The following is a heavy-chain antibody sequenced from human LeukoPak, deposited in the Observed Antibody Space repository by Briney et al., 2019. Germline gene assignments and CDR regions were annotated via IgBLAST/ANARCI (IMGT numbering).Heavy chain of an antibody. CDR2: INPDGRDT. V-gene: IGHV3-7*01. Sequence: GGSLRLSCTASGFTFGDYAMSWFRQAPGKGLEWVAHINPDGRDTYYVDSVKGRFTISRDNAQNSMYLQMNSLRVEDTAVYYCTSWGDTTAEYFQRWGQGTLVTVSS. CDR1: GFTFGDYA. J-gene: IGHJ1*01. D-gene: IGHD2-21*02. CDR3: TSWGDTTAEYFQR.